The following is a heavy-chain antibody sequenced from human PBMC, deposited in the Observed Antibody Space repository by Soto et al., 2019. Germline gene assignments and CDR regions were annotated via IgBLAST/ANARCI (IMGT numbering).Heavy chain of an antibody. CDR2: IYRSGST. CDR3: ARTLDYGHMDV. CDR1: GDSIRNQY. Sequence: SETLSLTCTVSGDSIRNQYWSWIRRPPGKGLEWIGYIYRSGSTKYNPSLESRLTISGHTSKNQFSLKLTSVTAADTAAYYCARTLDYGHMDVWGKGTTVTVSS. J-gene: IGHJ6*03. D-gene: IGHD3-16*01. V-gene: IGHV4-59*11.